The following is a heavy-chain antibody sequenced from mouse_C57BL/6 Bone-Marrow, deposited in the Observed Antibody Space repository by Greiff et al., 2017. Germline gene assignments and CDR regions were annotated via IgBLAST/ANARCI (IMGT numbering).Heavy chain of an antibody. Sequence: EVQRVESGGGLVKPGGSLKLSCAASGFTFSDYGMHWVRQAPEKGLEWVAYISSGSSTIYYADTVKGRFTISRDNAKKTLFLQMTSLRSEDTAMYYCASKEHYPYAMDYWGQGTSVTVSS. D-gene: IGHD1-2*01. CDR2: ISSGSSTI. CDR3: ASKEHYPYAMDY. V-gene: IGHV5-17*01. CDR1: GFTFSDYG. J-gene: IGHJ4*01.